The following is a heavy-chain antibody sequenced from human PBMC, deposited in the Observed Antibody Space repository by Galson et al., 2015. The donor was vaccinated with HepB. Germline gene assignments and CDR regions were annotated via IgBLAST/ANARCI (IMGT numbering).Heavy chain of an antibody. CDR3: VRDKSSSWYADAFDI. D-gene: IGHD6-13*01. J-gene: IGHJ3*02. CDR2: ISSSSSYI. Sequence: SLRLSCAASGFTFTSYNMNWVRQAPGKGLEWVSSISSSSSYIYYADSVKGRFTISRDNAKNSLYLQMNSLRAEDTAVYYCVRDKSSSWYADAFDIWAKGQWSPSLQ. CDR1: GFTFTSYN. V-gene: IGHV3-21*01.